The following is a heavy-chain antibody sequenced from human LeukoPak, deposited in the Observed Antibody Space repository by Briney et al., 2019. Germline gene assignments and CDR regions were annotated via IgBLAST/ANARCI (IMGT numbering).Heavy chain of an antibody. CDR3: ARGGYYMDV. CDR2: INHSGST. Sequence: SETLSLTCAVYGGSFSGYYWGWIRQPPGKGLEWIGEINHSGSTNYNPSLKSRVTISVDTSKNQFSLKLSSVTAADTAVYYCARGGYYMDVWGKGTTVTVSS. CDR1: GGSFSGYY. J-gene: IGHJ6*03. V-gene: IGHV4-34*01.